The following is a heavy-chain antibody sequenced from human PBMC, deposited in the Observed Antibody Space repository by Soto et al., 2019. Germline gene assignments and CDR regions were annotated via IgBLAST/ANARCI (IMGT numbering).Heavy chain of an antibody. J-gene: IGHJ4*02. CDR3: ARSFTYGAQRFDY. Sequence: SETLSLTCSVSGDSLSTYYWTWIRQPPGKGLEWIGYIYDSGTTNYNPSLKSRVAISVDTSKNQFSLKLSSVTAADTAIYYCARSFTYGAQRFDYWGQGALVTVSS. CDR1: GDSLSTYY. V-gene: IGHV4-59*01. CDR2: IYDSGTT. D-gene: IGHD3-10*01.